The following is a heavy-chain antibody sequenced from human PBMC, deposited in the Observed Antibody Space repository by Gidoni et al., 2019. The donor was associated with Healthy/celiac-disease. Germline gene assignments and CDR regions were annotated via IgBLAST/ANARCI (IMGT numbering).Heavy chain of an antibody. Sequence: EVQLLESGGGLVQPGGSLRLSCAASGFTFRSYAMSWVRQAPGKGLEWGSAIRGSGGSTYYADSVKGRFTISRDNSKNTLYLQMNSLRAEDTAVYYCAKDEGEAYCGGDCYPYYYYMDVWGKGTTVTVSS. CDR1: GFTFRSYA. V-gene: IGHV3-23*01. D-gene: IGHD2-21*02. J-gene: IGHJ6*03. CDR3: AKDEGEAYCGGDCYPYYYYMDV. CDR2: IRGSGGST.